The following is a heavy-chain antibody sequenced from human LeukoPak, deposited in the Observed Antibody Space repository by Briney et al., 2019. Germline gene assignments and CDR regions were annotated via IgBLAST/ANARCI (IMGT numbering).Heavy chain of an antibody. J-gene: IGHJ4*02. V-gene: IGHV4-34*01. Sequence: SETLSLTCAGYGGPFSGYYWSWIRQPPGKGLEWIGEINHSGSTNYNPSLKSRVTISVNTFKNQFSLKLSSVTAADTAVYYCAVGYYFDYWGQGTLVTVSS. CDR2: INHSGST. CDR3: AVGYYFDY. D-gene: IGHD1-26*01. CDR1: GGPFSGYY.